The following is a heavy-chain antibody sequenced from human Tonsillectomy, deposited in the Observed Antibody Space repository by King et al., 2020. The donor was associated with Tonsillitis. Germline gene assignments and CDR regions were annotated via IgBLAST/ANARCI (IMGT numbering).Heavy chain of an antibody. J-gene: IGHJ4*02. CDR2: ISYDGSNK. CDR3: ARGGFDY. Sequence: QLVQSGGGVVQPGRSLRLSCAASGFTFSSYVMHWVPQAPGKGLEWVALISYDGSNKYYADSVKGRFIISRDNSKNTLYLQMNSLRAEDTAVYYCARGGFDYWGQGTLVTVSS. CDR1: GFTFSSYV. D-gene: IGHD3-16*01. V-gene: IGHV3-30*03.